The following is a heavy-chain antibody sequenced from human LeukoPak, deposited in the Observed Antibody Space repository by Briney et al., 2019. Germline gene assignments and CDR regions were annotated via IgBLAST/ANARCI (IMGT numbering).Heavy chain of an antibody. CDR2: INPNSGGT. CDR1: GYTFTGYY. J-gene: IGHJ4*02. D-gene: IGHD3-9*01. V-gene: IGHV1-2*02. CDR3: XXXXXXXXXXXXXXXLTGPRDRVDY. Sequence: ASVKVSCKASGYTFTGYYMHWVRQAPGQGLEWMGWINPNSGGTNYAQKFQGRVTMTRDTSISTAYMELSRLRSDDTAAYYCXXXXXXXXXXXXXXXLTGPRDRVDYWGQGTLVTVSS.